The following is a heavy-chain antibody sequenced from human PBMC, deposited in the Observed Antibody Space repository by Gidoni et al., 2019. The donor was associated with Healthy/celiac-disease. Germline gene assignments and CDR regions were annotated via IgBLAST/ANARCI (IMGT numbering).Heavy chain of an antibody. V-gene: IGHV3-33*01. D-gene: IGHD6-19*01. CDR1: GFTFSSYG. CDR2: IWYDGSNK. Sequence: QVQLVESGGGVVQPGRSLRLSCAASGFTFSSYGMHWVRQAPGKGLEWVAVIWYDGSNKYYADSVKGRFTISRDNSKNTLYLQMNSLRAEDTAVYYCARGWLGGYYFDYWGQGTLVTVSS. CDR3: ARGWLGGYYFDY. J-gene: IGHJ4*02.